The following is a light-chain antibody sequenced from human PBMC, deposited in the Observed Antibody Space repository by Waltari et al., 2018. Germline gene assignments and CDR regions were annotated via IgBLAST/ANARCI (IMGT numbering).Light chain of an antibody. CDR2: GAS. CDR1: QTLTSN. V-gene: IGKV3-15*01. Sequence: EIVMTQSPATLSVSPGERATLSCRASQTLTSNLAWYQQKPGQAPRLLIYGASTRATGIPARFSGSGSGTQFTLTISSLQSEDSVVYYCQQYNNRPYTFGQGTKLEIK. J-gene: IGKJ2*01. CDR3: QQYNNRPYT.